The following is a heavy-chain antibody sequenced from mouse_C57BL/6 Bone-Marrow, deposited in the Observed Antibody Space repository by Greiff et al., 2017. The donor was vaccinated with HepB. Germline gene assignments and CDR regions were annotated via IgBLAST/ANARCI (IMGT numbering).Heavy chain of an antibody. J-gene: IGHJ4*01. V-gene: IGHV5-17*01. CDR1: GFTFSDYG. CDR3: ARPPMDY. Sequence: EVKLMESGGGLVKPGGSLKLSCAASGFTFSDYGMHWVRQAPEKGLEWVAYISSGGSTIYYADTVKGRFTSSRDNAKNTLFLQMTSLRSEDTAMYYCARPPMDYWGQGTSVTVSS. CDR2: ISSGGSTI.